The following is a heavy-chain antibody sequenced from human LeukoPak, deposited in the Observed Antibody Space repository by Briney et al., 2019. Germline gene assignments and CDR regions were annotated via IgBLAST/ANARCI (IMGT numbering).Heavy chain of an antibody. CDR1: GYTFTGYY. D-gene: IGHD3-9*01. J-gene: IGHJ5*02. V-gene: IGHV1-2*02. Sequence: ASVKVSCKASGYTFTGYYMHWVRQAPGQGLEWMGWINPNSGGTNYAQKFQGRVTMTRDTSISTAYMELSRLRSDDTAVYYCARDDCDILTAGSNWFDPWGQGTLVTVSS. CDR2: INPNSGGT. CDR3: ARDDCDILTAGSNWFDP.